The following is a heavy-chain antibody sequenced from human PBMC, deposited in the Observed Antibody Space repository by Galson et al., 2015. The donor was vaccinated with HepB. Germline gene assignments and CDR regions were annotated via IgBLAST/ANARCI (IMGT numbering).Heavy chain of an antibody. D-gene: IGHD2-21*01. V-gene: IGHV3-21*01. CDR2: ISSISSYI. CDR1: GFTFSSYS. CDR3: ARDFLWQHLVPQDRRDY. Sequence: SLRLSCAASGFTFSSYSMNWVRQAPGKGLEWVSSISSISSYISYADSVKGRFTISRDNAQNSLFLQMNRLRGEDTAVYYCARDFLWQHLVPQDRRDYWGQGTLVTVSS. J-gene: IGHJ4*02.